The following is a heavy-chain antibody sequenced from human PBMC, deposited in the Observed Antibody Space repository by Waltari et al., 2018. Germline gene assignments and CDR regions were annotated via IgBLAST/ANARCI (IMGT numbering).Heavy chain of an antibody. Sequence: QVQLQESGPGLVKPSETLSLTCAVSGYSISSGYYWGWIRQPPGKGLEWIGSIYHSGSTYYNPSLKSRVTISVDTSKNQFSLKLSSVTAADTAVYYCASIAAAGTWYFQHWGQGTLVTVSS. V-gene: IGHV4-38-2*01. D-gene: IGHD6-13*01. CDR1: GYSISSGYY. CDR2: IYHSGST. J-gene: IGHJ1*01. CDR3: ASIAAAGTWYFQH.